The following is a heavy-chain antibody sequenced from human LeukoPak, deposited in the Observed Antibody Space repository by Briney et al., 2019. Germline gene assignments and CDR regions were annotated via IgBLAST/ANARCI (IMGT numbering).Heavy chain of an antibody. D-gene: IGHD3-9*01. CDR1: GFTFDDYT. V-gene: IGHV3-43*01. CDR3: AKCGDILTNYYYGMDV. CDR2: ISWDGGST. Sequence: GGSLRLSCAASGFTFDDYTMHWVRQAPGKGLEWVSLISWDGGSTYYADSVKGRFTISRDNSKNSLYLQMNSLRTEDTALYYCAKCGDILTNYYYGMDVWGQGTTVTVSS. J-gene: IGHJ6*02.